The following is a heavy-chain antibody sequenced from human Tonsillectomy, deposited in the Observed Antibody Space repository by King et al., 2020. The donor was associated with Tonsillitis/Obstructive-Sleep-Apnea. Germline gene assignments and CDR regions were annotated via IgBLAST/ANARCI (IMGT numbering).Heavy chain of an antibody. CDR2: ISSSGSII. V-gene: IGHV3-11*01. CDR3: ATYWRWFDP. D-gene: IGHD2-21*01. J-gene: IGHJ5*02. CDR1: GFTFSDYY. Sequence: QLVQSGGGLVKPGGSLRLSCAASGFTFSDYYMSWIRQAPGKGLEWVSYISSSGSIIYSADSVKGRFTISRDNDKKSLYLQMNSLRSEDTAVYYCATYWRWFDPWGQGTLVTVSS.